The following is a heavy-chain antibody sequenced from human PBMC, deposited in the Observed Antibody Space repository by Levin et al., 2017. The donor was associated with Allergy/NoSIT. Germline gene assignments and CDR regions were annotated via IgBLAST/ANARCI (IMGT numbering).Heavy chain of an antibody. V-gene: IGHV3-43D*03. D-gene: IGHD3-10*01. J-gene: IGHJ4*02. CDR3: AKDKLSHAPSGIDY. CDR1: GFTFDDYA. CDR2: VSWDGGSA. Sequence: VASVKVSCAASGFTFDDYAMHWVRQAPGKGLEWVSLVSWDGGSAYYADSVKGRFTTSRDNSKNSLYLQMHSLRPEDTALYYCAKDKLSHAPSGIDYWGQGTLVTVSS.